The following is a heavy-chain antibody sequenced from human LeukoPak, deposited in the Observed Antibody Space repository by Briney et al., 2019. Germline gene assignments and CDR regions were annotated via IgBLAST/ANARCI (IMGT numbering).Heavy chain of an antibody. D-gene: IGHD3-10*01. J-gene: IGHJ6*03. Sequence: SETLSLTCTVSGGSISSYYWSWIRQPPGKGLEWIGYIYYSGSTNYNPSLKSRVTISVDTSKNQFSLKLSSVTAADPAVYYCARDLQVRGVIRGYYMDVWGEGTTVTVSS. CDR3: ARDLQVRGVIRGYYMDV. CDR2: IYYSGST. V-gene: IGHV4-59*01. CDR1: GGSISSYY.